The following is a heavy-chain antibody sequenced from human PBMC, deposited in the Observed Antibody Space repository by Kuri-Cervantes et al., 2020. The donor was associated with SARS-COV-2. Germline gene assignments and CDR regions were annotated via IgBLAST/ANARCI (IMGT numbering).Heavy chain of an antibody. CDR1: GGSISSSSYY. CDR3: ARQVVVAATGGDWFDP. Sequence: ESLKISCTVSGGSISSSSYYWGWIRQPPGKGLEWIGSIYYSGSTYYNPSLKSRVTISVDTSKNQFSLKLSSVTAADTAVYYCARQVVVAATGGDWFDPWGQGTLVTVSS. D-gene: IGHD2-15*01. CDR2: IYYSGST. J-gene: IGHJ5*02. V-gene: IGHV4-39*07.